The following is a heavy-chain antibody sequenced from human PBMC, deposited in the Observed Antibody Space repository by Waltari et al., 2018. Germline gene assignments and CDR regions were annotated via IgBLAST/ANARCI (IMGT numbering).Heavy chain of an antibody. CDR3: ARGASGRHSGGDYYYYGMDV. V-gene: IGHV4-38-2*02. CDR1: GFPINNGYY. Sequence: QVQLQESGPGLVKPSETLSLTCTVSGFPINNGYYWGLIRQPPGKGLEWIGSFHNSGRTYDNPSLKSRVAISGDMSKNQFALTLNSVTAADTAVYFCARGASGRHSGGDYYYYGMDVWGHGTAVTVSS. J-gene: IGHJ6*02. CDR2: FHNSGRT. D-gene: IGHD1-26*01.